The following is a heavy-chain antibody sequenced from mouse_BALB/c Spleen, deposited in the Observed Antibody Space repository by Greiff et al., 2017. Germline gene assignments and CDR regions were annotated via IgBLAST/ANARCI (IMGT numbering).Heavy chain of an antibody. V-gene: IGHV2-4-1*01. J-gene: IGHJ3*01. Sequence: QVQLQQSGPGLVQPSQSLSITCTVSGFSLTSYGVHWVRQSPGKGLEWLGVIWSGGSTDYNAAFISRLSISKDNSKSQVFFKMNSLQADDTAIYYCARNGELGRIAYWGQGTLVTVSA. D-gene: IGHD4-1*01. CDR3: ARNGELGRIAY. CDR1: GFSLTSYG. CDR2: IWSGGST.